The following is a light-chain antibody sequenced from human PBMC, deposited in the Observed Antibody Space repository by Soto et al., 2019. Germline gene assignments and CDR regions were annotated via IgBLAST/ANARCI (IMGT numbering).Light chain of an antibody. CDR2: GAS. V-gene: IGKV1-39*01. Sequence: QMTQSPSSLSASVGARVTISCRASQSIRTSLNWYQQKPGKPPRLLIYGASTLQSGVPSRFSGSGSATDFTPTVSSLQPEDSAIYYCQPSYSSPRTFGQGTEVEV. J-gene: IGKJ1*01. CDR3: QPSYSSPRT. CDR1: QSIRTS.